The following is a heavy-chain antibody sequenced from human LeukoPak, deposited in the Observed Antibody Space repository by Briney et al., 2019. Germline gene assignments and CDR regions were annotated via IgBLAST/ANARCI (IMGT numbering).Heavy chain of an antibody. Sequence: SETLSLTCTVSGGSISNYYWNWIRQPAGKGLEWIGRIYTTGITNYNASVKSRVTISVDQSKNRFSLKLTSVTAADTAVYYCARGDYASGSYRFDPWGQGTLVTVSS. V-gene: IGHV4-4*07. CDR1: GGSISNYY. CDR2: IYTTGIT. J-gene: IGHJ5*02. D-gene: IGHD3-10*01. CDR3: ARGDYASGSYRFDP.